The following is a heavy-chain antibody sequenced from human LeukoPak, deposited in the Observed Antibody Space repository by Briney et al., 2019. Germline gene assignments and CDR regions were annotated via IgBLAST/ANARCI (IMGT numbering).Heavy chain of an antibody. Sequence: PGGSPRLSCVASGITFSSYSMNWVRQAPGKGLEWVSYISSSGSTIYYADSVKGRFTISRDNAKNSLYLQMNSLRAEDTAVYYCAELGITMIGGVWGKGTTVTISS. CDR2: ISSSGSTI. D-gene: IGHD3-10*02. V-gene: IGHV3-48*04. CDR3: AELGITMIGGV. CDR1: GITFSSYS. J-gene: IGHJ6*04.